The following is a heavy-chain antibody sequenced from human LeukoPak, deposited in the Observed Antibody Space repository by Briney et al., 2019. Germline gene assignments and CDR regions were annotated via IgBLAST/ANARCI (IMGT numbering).Heavy chain of an antibody. D-gene: IGHD6-13*01. CDR1: GGSFSGYY. CDR3: AVSSWYFDY. J-gene: IGHJ4*02. Sequence: SETLSLTCAVYGGSFSGYYWSWIRQPPGKGLEWIGEINHSGSTNYNPSLKGRVTISVDTSKNQFSLKLSSVTAADTAVYYCAVSSWYFDYWGQGTLVTVSS. CDR2: INHSGST. V-gene: IGHV4-34*01.